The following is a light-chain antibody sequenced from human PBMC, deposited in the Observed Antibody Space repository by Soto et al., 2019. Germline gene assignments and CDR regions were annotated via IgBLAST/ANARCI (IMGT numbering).Light chain of an antibody. CDR1: QSLLDSEDGYTY. CDR3: MHRIEFPRT. J-gene: IGKJ1*01. Sequence: EIVRTQTPLSLPVTPGEPASISCRSSQSLLDSEDGYTYLDWYLQKRGQSPQVLIHTLSYRASGVQDRFSGSGSGTDFTLKITRVEAEAVGVYYCMHRIEFPRTFGQGTKVDIK. V-gene: IGKV2-40*01. CDR2: TLS.